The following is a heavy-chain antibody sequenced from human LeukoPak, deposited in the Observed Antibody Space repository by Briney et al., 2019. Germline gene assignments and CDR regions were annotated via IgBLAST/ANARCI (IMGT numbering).Heavy chain of an antibody. CDR1: GFTFSSYG. J-gene: IGHJ4*02. V-gene: IGHV3-7*01. CDR3: ARDLGRIQLWPVGY. CDR2: IKQDGSEK. Sequence: GGSLRLSCAASGFTFSSYGMHWVRQAPGKGLEWVANIKQDGSEKYYVDSVKGRFTISRDNAKNSLYLQMNSLRAEDTAVYYCARDLGRIQLWPVGYWGQGTLVTVSS. D-gene: IGHD5-18*01.